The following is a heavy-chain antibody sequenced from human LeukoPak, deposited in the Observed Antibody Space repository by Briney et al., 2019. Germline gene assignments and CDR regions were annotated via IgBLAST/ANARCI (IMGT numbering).Heavy chain of an antibody. V-gene: IGHV4-59*12. J-gene: IGHJ6*03. CDR1: GGSFSGYY. D-gene: IGHD6-13*01. CDR3: ASAGRRIAAAGTNVRYMDV. Sequence: SETLSLTCAVYGGSFSGYYWSWIRQPPGKGLEWIGNIYYSGSTNYNPSLKSRVTISVDTSKNQFSLKLSSVTAADTAVYYCASAGRRIAAAGTNVRYMDVWGKGTTVTISS. CDR2: IYYSGST.